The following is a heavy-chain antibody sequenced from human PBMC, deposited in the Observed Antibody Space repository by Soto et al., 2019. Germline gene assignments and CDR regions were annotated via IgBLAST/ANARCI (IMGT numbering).Heavy chain of an antibody. J-gene: IGHJ4*02. Sequence: EVQLLESGGGLVQPGGSLRLSCAASGFTFSSYAMSWVRQAPGKGLEWVSAISGSGGSTYYADSVKGRFTISRDNTKNTLYLQMKSLRAEDTAVYYCAKSKDYYDSSGYDRWGQGTLVTVSS. V-gene: IGHV3-23*01. CDR1: GFTFSSYA. CDR2: ISGSGGST. D-gene: IGHD3-22*01. CDR3: AKSKDYYDSSGYDR.